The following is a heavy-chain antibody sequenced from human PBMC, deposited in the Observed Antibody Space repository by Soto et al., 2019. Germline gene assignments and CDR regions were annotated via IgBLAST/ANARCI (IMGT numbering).Heavy chain of an antibody. CDR2: MICLGMMA. CDR1: GFTLSSYG. D-gene: IGHD6-13*01. CDR3: ASQLTAGQLGALYY. V-gene: IGHV3-33*08. Sequence: PGGSLRLSCAGSGFTLSSYGMHWVRQAPGKGLEWMTGMICLGMMANLPQIMKSLFTISRDNSKLTLYLQRNRVRVEDTAVYYCASQLTAGQLGALYYWGQGTLVTVSS. J-gene: IGHJ4*02.